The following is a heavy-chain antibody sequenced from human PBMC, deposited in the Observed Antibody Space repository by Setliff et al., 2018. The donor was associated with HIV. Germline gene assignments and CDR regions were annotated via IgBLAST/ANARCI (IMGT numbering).Heavy chain of an antibody. D-gene: IGHD3-16*01. CDR3: AGVPGGGGNWFDP. Sequence: ASVKVSCKASGYTFTSYYMHWVRQAPGQGLEWMGIINPSSGSTSYTQMFRGRVTMTRDTSTSTVYMELTSLTSEDTAMYFCAGVPGGGGNWFDPWGQGTLVTVSS. J-gene: IGHJ5*02. CDR1: GYTFTSYY. CDR2: INPSSGST. V-gene: IGHV1-46*01.